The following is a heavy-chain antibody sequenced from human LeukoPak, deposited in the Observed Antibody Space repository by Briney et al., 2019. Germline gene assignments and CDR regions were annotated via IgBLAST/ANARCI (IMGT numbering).Heavy chain of an antibody. Sequence: GGSLRLSCAASGFTFSDYYMSWIRQAPGKGLEWVSYISSSGSTIYYADSVKGRFTISRHDSNNTLFLQMNSLRPEDTAVYYCARGDYYDDCGYSDWGQGTLVTVSS. CDR3: ARGDYYDDCGYSD. CDR1: GFTFSDYY. CDR2: ISSSGSTI. D-gene: IGHD3-22*01. J-gene: IGHJ4*02. V-gene: IGHV3-11*01.